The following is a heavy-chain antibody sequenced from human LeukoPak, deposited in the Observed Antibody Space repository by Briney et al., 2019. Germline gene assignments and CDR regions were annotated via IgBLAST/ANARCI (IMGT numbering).Heavy chain of an antibody. CDR3: AREITAAGKNWFDP. V-gene: IGHV4-30-4*01. J-gene: IGHJ5*02. CDR1: GGSISSSDYY. Sequence: SVTLSLTCTVSGGSISSSDYYWSWIRQPPGNGLEWTGYIYYSGSTYYNPSLKSRVTISVDTSKNQFSLKLSSVTAADTAVYYCAREITAAGKNWFDPWGQGTLVTVSS. D-gene: IGHD6-13*01. CDR2: IYYSGST.